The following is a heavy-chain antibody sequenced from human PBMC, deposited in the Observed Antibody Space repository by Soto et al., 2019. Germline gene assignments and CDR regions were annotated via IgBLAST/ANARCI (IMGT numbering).Heavy chain of an antibody. J-gene: IGHJ6*02. V-gene: IGHV3-23*01. Sequence: EVQLLESGGGLVQPGGSLRLSCAASGLTFSSHAMSWVRQAPGKGLQWVSAISGSGGVTYYADSVKGRFTISRDNSKNTLYRQMTSLRAEDTAVYYCAKNITVTTPHYGMDVWGQGTTVTVSS. CDR1: GLTFSSHA. CDR2: ISGSGGVT. D-gene: IGHD4-17*01. CDR3: AKNITVTTPHYGMDV.